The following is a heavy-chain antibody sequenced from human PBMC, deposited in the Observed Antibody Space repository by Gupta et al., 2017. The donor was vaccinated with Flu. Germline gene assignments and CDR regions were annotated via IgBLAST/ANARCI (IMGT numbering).Heavy chain of an antibody. CDR2: VKQYGVT. Sequence: VESGGRVVQPGGSVRLSCFASDFDSRPYELSWVRQAPGRGLEWVAFVKQYGVTYHLESVRGRFTISRDNANKILYLDMTRLRGEDTAIYYCARGHWDKWGQGTQVTVSS. D-gene: IGHD1-26*01. V-gene: IGHV3-7*01. J-gene: IGHJ4*02. CDR1: DFDSRPYE. CDR3: ARGHWDK.